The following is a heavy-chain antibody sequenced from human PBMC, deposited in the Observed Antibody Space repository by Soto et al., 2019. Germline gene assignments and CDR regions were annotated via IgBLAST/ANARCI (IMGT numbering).Heavy chain of an antibody. Sequence: GGSLRLSCAASGFTFSSYEMNWVRQAPGKGLEWVSYISTSGSTRRYADSVKGRFTISRDNDKNSLYLEMNSLGAEDTAVYYCARDLHGDGYFPYWGQGTLVTVSS. CDR2: ISTSGSTR. CDR3: ARDLHGDGYFPY. CDR1: GFTFSSYE. V-gene: IGHV3-48*03. J-gene: IGHJ4*02. D-gene: IGHD5-12*01.